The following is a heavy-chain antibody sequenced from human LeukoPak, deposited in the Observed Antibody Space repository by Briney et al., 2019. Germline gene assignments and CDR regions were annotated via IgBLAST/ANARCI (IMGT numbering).Heavy chain of an antibody. CDR2: ISYDGSNK. CDR3: ARVPAGN. Sequence: GRSLRLSCAASGFTFSSYAMHWVRQAPGKGLEWVAVISYDGSNKYYADSVKGRFTISRDNSKNTLYLQMNSLRAEDTAVYYCARVPAGNWGQGTLVTVSS. V-gene: IGHV3-30-3*01. CDR1: GFTFSSYA. J-gene: IGHJ4*02.